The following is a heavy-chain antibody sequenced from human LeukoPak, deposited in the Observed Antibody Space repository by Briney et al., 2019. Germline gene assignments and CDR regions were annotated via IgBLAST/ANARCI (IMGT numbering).Heavy chain of an antibody. Sequence: GGSLRLSCAASGFTFSSYGMHWVRQAPGKGLEWVAFIRYDGSNKYYADSVKGRFTISRDNSKNTLYLQMNSLRAEDTAVYYCARGLPTTYYYYYYMDVWGKGTTVTVSS. CDR1: GFTFSSYG. CDR2: IRYDGSNK. V-gene: IGHV3-30*02. D-gene: IGHD1-14*01. CDR3: ARGLPTTYYYYYYMDV. J-gene: IGHJ6*03.